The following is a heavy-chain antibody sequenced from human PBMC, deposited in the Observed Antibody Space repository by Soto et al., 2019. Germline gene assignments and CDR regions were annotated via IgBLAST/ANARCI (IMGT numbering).Heavy chain of an antibody. V-gene: IGHV4-30-4*01. J-gene: IGHJ5*02. CDR1: GGSISSGDYY. CDR3: ARARYYYDSSGYLHWFDP. CDR2: IYYSGST. D-gene: IGHD3-22*01. Sequence: SETLSLTCTVSGGSISSGDYYWSWIRQPPGKGLEWFGYIYYSGSTYYNPSLKSRVTISVDTSKTLSSLKLSSVTAADTAVFYCARARYYYDSSGYLHWFDPWGQGTLVTVSS.